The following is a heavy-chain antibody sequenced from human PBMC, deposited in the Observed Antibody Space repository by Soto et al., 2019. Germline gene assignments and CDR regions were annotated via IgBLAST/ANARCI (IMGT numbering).Heavy chain of an antibody. V-gene: IGHV3-48*01. CDR2: ISSSSSTI. Sequence: GGSLRLSCAASGFTFSSYSMNWVRQAPGKGLEWVSYISSSSSTIYYADSVKGRFTISRDNAKNSLYLQMNSLRAEDTAVYYCARELPGYSSSWYPHYYYYMDVWGKGTTVTVSS. D-gene: IGHD6-13*01. J-gene: IGHJ6*03. CDR1: GFTFSSYS. CDR3: ARELPGYSSSWYPHYYYYMDV.